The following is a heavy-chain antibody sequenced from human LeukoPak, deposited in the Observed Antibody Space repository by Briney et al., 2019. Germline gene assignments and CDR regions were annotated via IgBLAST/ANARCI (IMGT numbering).Heavy chain of an antibody. CDR2: ISSSSSYI. J-gene: IGHJ4*02. Sequence: GGSLRLSCAASGFTFSSYSMNWVRQAPGKGLEWVSSISSSSSYIYYADSVKGRFTISRDNAKNSLYLQMNSLRAEDTAVYYCARDGAVAGTGDYWGQGTLVTVSS. CDR1: GFTFSSYS. CDR3: ARDGAVAGTGDY. V-gene: IGHV3-21*01. D-gene: IGHD6-19*01.